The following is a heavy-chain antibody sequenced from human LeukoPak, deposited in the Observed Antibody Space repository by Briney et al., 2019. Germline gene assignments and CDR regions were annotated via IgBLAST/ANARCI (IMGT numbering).Heavy chain of an antibody. CDR1: GYTFTSYD. CDR2: MNPNSGNT. J-gene: IGHJ4*02. D-gene: IGHD3-16*01. CDR3: ARGLVGVPWRGARGSDY. V-gene: IGHV1-8*03. Sequence: ASVKVSCKASGYTFTSYDINWVRQATGQGLEWMGWMNPNSGNTGYAQKFQGRVTITRNTSISTAYMELSSLRSEDTAVYYCARGLVGVPWRGARGSDYWGQGTLVTVSS.